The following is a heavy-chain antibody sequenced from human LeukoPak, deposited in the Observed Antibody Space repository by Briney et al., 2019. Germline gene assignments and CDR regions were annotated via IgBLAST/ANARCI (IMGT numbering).Heavy chain of an antibody. CDR2: IGSTTTYI. D-gene: IGHD4-11*01. Sequence: GGSLSLSCAASGFTFSTYTLSWVRQAPGKGLEWVSSIGSTTTYIFYADSVQGRFTISRDNAKNSLYLQMNSLRAEDTAVYYCARPDHSSNPYGMDVWGQGTTVTVSS. CDR1: GFTFSTYT. CDR3: ARPDHSSNPYGMDV. V-gene: IGHV3-21*01. J-gene: IGHJ6*02.